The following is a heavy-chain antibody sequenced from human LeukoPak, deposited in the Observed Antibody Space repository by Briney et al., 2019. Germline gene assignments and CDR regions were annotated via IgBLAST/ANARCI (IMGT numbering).Heavy chain of an antibody. CDR2: ISSSSNYI. D-gene: IGHD3-16*02. CDR1: GFTFSSYN. CDR3: ARDLLGYNYHYMDV. J-gene: IGHJ6*03. V-gene: IGHV3-21*01. Sequence: PGGSLRLSCAASGFTFSSYNMNWVRQAPGKGLEWISSISSSSNYIYYADSLKGRFTISRDNAKNSLYLQMNSLRGEDTAVYYCARDLLGYNYHYMDVRGKGTTVTVSS.